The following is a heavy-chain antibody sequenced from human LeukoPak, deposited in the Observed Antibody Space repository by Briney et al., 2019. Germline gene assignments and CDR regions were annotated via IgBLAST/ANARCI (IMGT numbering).Heavy chain of an antibody. D-gene: IGHD2-15*01. CDR1: GFTFSSYG. CDR2: MSYDGSNK. V-gene: IGHV3-30*03. J-gene: IGHJ4*02. Sequence: PGGSLRLSCAASGFTFSSYGMHWVRQAPGKGLEWVAVMSYDGSNKYYADSVKGRFTISRDNSKNTLYLQMNSLRAEDTAVYYCASTQRGDYFDYWGQGTLVTVSS. CDR3: ASTQRGDYFDY.